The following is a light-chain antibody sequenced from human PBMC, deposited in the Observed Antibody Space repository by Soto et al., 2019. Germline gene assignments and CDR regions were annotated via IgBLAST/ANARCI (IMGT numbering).Light chain of an antibody. CDR1: QSLLHDNGFNF. CDR2: LGS. CDR3: MQALETPLT. Sequence: DIVMSQSPLFLSVTPGEPASISCRSSQSLLHDNGFNFLNWYLQKPGQSPQLLISLGSSRASGVPDRFSGSASGRDFTLLISRVEAEDVGVFYCMQALETPLTFGGGTKGDIK. J-gene: IGKJ4*01. V-gene: IGKV2-28*01.